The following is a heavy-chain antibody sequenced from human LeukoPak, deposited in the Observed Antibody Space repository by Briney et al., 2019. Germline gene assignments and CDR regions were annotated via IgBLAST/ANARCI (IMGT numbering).Heavy chain of an antibody. Sequence: SETLSLTCTVSGGSISSSSYYWDWIRQSPGKGLEWIGNIYSGGSTYYTPSLKSRVTISVDTSKNQFSLKLSSVTAADTAIYFCARHSRSGSGGYENAFDIWGHGTMVTVSS. V-gene: IGHV4-39*01. CDR3: ARHSRSGSGGYENAFDI. J-gene: IGHJ3*02. CDR2: IYSGGST. CDR1: GGSISSSSYY. D-gene: IGHD5-12*01.